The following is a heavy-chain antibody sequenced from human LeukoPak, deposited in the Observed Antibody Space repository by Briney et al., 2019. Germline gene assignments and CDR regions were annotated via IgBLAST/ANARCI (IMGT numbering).Heavy chain of an antibody. CDR1: GFSFDDYA. V-gene: IGHV3-9*01. J-gene: IGHJ4*02. D-gene: IGHD3-10*01. CDR2: INWNSGGI. CDR3: ARDFISRGSGTNFVDH. Sequence: GGSLRLSCAASGFSFDDYAMHWVRQAPGKGLEWVSGINWNSGGIGYADSVKGRFIISRDNAKNSLYLQMNSLRAEDTALYFCARDFISRGSGTNFVDHWGQGTLVTVAS.